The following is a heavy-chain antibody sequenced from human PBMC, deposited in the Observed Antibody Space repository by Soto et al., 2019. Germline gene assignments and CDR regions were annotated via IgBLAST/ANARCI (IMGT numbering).Heavy chain of an antibody. CDR3: ARVGEAKWFWELTEYYYYGMDV. CDR1: GGTFSSYA. D-gene: IGHD3-10*01. Sequence: QVQLVQSGAEVKKPGSSVKVSCKASGGTFSSYAISWVRQAPGQGLEWMGGIIPIFGTANYAQKFQGRVTITADESTSTAYMELSSLRSEDTAVYYCARVGEAKWFWELTEYYYYGMDVWGQGTTVTVSS. V-gene: IGHV1-69*01. J-gene: IGHJ6*02. CDR2: IIPIFGTA.